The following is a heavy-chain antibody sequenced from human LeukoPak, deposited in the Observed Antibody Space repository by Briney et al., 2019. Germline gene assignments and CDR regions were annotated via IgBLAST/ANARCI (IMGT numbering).Heavy chain of an antibody. J-gene: IGHJ5*02. CDR3: ARIPPEFDP. CDR2: IKQDGSEK. V-gene: IGHV3-7*03. Sequence: GGSLRLSCAASGFIVSSNYMSWVRQAPGKGLEWVANIKQDGSEKYYVDSVKGRFTISRDNAKNSLYLQMNSLRAEDTAVYYCARIPPEFDPWGQGTLVTVSS. D-gene: IGHD2-2*02. CDR1: GFIVSSNY.